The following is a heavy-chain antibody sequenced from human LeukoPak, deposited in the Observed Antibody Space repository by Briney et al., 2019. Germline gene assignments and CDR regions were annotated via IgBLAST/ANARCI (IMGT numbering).Heavy chain of an antibody. CDR2: ISAYNGNT. J-gene: IGHJ4*02. V-gene: IGHV1-18*01. CDR3: AGSLGYCTSNVCYLKY. D-gene: IGHD2-8*01. CDR1: GYTFTTYV. Sequence: ASVKVSCKTSGYTFTTYVFNWVRQAPGQGLEWMGWISAYNGNTNYAQNLQGRVTMTTDTSTSTAYMEVRSLRSDDTAVYYCAGSLGYCTSNVCYLKYWGQGTLVTVSS.